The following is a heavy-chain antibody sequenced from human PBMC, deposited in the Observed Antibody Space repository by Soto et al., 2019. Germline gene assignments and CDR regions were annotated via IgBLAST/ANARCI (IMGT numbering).Heavy chain of an antibody. CDR3: AKAFSWYDY. D-gene: IGHD6-13*01. CDR2: ISGSGGST. Sequence: GGSLRLSCAASGFTFSSYAMNWVRQAPGKGLEWVSGISGSGGSTYYADSVKGRFTFSRDNSKNTLYLQMSSLRAEDTAVYFCAKAFSWYDYWGQGTLVTVSS. CDR1: GFTFSSYA. V-gene: IGHV3-23*01. J-gene: IGHJ4*02.